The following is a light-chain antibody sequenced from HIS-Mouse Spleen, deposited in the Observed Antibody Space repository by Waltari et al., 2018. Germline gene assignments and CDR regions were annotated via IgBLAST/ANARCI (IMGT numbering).Light chain of an antibody. CDR3: SSYTSSSFNVV. J-gene: IGLJ2*01. V-gene: IGLV2-14*03. CDR2: DVS. Sequence: QSALTQPASVSGSPGQSITISCTGTSSHVGGHNYVSWYQQHPGKAPKLMIYDVSNRPSGVSNRFSGSKYGNTASLTISGLQAEDEADYYCSSYTSSSFNVVFGGGTKLTVL. CDR1: SSHVGGHNY.